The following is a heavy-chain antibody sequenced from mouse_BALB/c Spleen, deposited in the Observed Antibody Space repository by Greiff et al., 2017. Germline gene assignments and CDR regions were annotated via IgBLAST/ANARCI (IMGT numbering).Heavy chain of an antibody. CDR3: ARSRITTVVATDYFDY. J-gene: IGHJ2*01. CDR2: INPYNDGT. D-gene: IGHD1-1*01. CDR1: GYTFTSYV. V-gene: IGHV1-14*01. Sequence: VQLQQSGPELVKPGASVKMSCKASGYTFTSYVMHWVKQKPGQGLEWIGYINPYNDGTKYNEKFKGKATLTSDKSSSTAYMELSSLTSEDSAVYYCARSRITTVVATDYFDYWGQGTTLTVSS.